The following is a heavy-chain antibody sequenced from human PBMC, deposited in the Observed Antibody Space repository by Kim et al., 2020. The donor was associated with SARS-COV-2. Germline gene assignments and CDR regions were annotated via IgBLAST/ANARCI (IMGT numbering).Heavy chain of an antibody. CDR2: SNK. CDR3: ANIDYSTDY. D-gene: IGHD4-4*01. V-gene: IGHV3-30-3*02. Sequence: SNKYYADSVKGRFTISRDNSKNTLYLQMNSLRAEDTAVYYCANIDYSTDYWGQGTLVTVSS. J-gene: IGHJ4*02.